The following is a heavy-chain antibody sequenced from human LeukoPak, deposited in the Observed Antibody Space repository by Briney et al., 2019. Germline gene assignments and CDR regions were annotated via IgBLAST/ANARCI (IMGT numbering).Heavy chain of an antibody. V-gene: IGHV7-4-1*02. CDR2: INTNTGNP. CDR1: GYTFTSYA. J-gene: IGHJ6*03. D-gene: IGHD3-3*01. Sequence: ASVKVSCKASGYTFTSYAMDWVRQAPGQGLEWMGWINTNTGNPTYAQGFTGRFVFSLDTSVSTAYLQISSLKAEDTAVYYCARDTYVLRFLEWLLRSQDYYYYYMDVWGKGTTVTVSS. CDR3: ARDTYVLRFLEWLLRSQDYYYYYMDV.